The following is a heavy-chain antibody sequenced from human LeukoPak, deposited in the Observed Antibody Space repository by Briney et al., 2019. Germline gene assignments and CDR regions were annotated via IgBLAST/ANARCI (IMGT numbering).Heavy chain of an antibody. J-gene: IGHJ3*02. CDR3: ARPSVDAFDI. CDR2: MNPNSGNT. V-gene: IGHV1-8*02. Sequence: ASVKVSCKASGYTFTSYYMHWVRQAPGQGLEWMGWMNPNSGNTGYAQKFQGRVTMTRNTSISTAYMELSSLRSEDTAVYYCARPSVDAFDIWGQGTMVTVSS. CDR1: GYTFTSYY.